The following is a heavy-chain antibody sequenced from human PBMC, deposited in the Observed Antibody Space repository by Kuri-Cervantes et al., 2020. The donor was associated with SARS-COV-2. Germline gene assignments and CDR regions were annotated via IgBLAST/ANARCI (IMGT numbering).Heavy chain of an antibody. V-gene: IGHV3-23*03. D-gene: IGHD3-22*01. J-gene: IGHJ4*02. CDR3: AKDQDYYDSSGRFDY. CDR1: GFTFSSYA. CDR2: IYSGGSST. Sequence: GESLKISCAASGFTFSSYAMSWVRQAPGKGLEWVSVIYSGGSSTYYADSVKGRFTISRDNSKNTLYLQMNSLRAEDTAVYYCAKDQDYYDSSGRFDYWGQGTLVTVSS.